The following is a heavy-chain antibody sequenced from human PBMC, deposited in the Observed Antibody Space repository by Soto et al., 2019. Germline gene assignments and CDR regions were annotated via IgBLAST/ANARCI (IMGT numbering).Heavy chain of an antibody. J-gene: IGHJ4*02. CDR3: ARDKGNTADYYFDH. Sequence: PGGSLRLSCAASGFTFNTYAMHWVRQAPGKWLEWVAVISYNGGDKYSADSVKGRFTISRDNSKDTLYLQMNSLRTEDTAVYYCARDKGNTADYYFDHWGQGXLVTVYS. D-gene: IGHD5-18*01. CDR2: ISYNGGDK. V-gene: IGHV3-30-3*01. CDR1: GFTFNTYA.